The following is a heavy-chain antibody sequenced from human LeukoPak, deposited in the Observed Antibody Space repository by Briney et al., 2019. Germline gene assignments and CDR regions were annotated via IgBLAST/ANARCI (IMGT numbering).Heavy chain of an antibody. CDR1: GYTLTELS. V-gene: IGHV1-24*01. CDR2: FGPEDGET. J-gene: IGHJ4*02. CDR3: ATPAGNSYGNYYFDY. D-gene: IGHD5-18*01. Sequence: ASVKVSCKVSGYTLTELSMHWVRQAPGKGLEWMGGFGPEDGETIYAQKFQGRVTMTEDTSTDTAYMELSSLRSEDTAVYYCATPAGNSYGNYYFDYWGQGTLVTVSS.